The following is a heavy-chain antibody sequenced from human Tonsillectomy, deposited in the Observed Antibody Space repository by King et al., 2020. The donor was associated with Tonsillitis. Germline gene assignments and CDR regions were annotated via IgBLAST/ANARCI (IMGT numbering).Heavy chain of an antibody. Sequence: VQLQESGPGLVKPSETLSLTCTVSGGSVSSINYYWSWIRQPPGKGLEWIGYIYYSGSTNYNPSLKSRVTISVDTSKNQFSLKLSSVTAADTAVYYCATSVTVVVIPEGAFDIWGQGTMVTVSS. D-gene: IGHD3-22*01. CDR3: ATSVTVVVIPEGAFDI. J-gene: IGHJ3*02. V-gene: IGHV4-61*01. CDR1: GGSVSSINYY. CDR2: IYYSGST.